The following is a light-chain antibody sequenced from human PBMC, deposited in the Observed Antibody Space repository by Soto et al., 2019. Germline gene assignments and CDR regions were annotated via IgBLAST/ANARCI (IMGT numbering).Light chain of an antibody. CDR3: SSYPSDYPRV. CDR1: SSDVGGYNY. CDR2: GVS. Sequence: QSVLTQPASVSGSPGQSITISCTGTSSDVGGYNYVSWYQQYPGKAPKVMIYGVSNRPSGVSNRFSGSKSGNTASLTISGLQAEDEADYYCSSYPSDYPRVFGTGTKVTVL. J-gene: IGLJ1*01. V-gene: IGLV2-14*01.